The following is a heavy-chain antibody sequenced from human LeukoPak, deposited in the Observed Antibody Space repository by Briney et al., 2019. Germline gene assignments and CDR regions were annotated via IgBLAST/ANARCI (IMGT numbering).Heavy chain of an antibody. J-gene: IGHJ5*02. Sequence: SVKVSFKASGCTFSSYAFSWVRQPPGQGLEWMGGVIPIFGTANYAQKFQGRVTITTDESTSTAYMELSSLRSEDTAVYYCARSSGYPNWFDPWGQGTMVTVSS. CDR3: ARSSGYPNWFDP. V-gene: IGHV1-69*05. D-gene: IGHD3-22*01. CDR2: VIPIFGTA. CDR1: GCTFSSYA.